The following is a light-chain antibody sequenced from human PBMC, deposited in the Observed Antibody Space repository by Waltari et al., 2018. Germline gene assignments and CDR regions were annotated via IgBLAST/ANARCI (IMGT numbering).Light chain of an antibody. Sequence: DIQMTQSPSYLSASVGDRVTLTCRASQDIRFSLVWYQQKPGKAPKLLLFAASRLESGVPSRFSGSGSGTEYTLTISSLQPEDFATYYCQQYYNTPPWTFGQGTKVKIK. J-gene: IGKJ1*01. V-gene: IGKV1-NL1*01. CDR1: QDIRFS. CDR2: AAS. CDR3: QQYYNTPPWT.